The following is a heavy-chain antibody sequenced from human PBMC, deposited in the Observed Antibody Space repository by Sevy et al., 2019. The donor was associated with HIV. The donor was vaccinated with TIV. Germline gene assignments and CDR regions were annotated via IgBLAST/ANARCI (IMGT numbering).Heavy chain of an antibody. V-gene: IGHV3-30*02. CDR1: GFRFSSCG. CDR3: TKDMVTFGGIIANSPGGFDI. CDR2: LPYDGSKE. D-gene: IGHD3-16*02. Sequence: GGSLRLSCAASGFRFSSCGMNWVRQAPGKGLEWVAFLPYDGSKEVYAASVKGRFTISRDNSKNSLYLQMNSLRAEDTAVYYCTKDMVTFGGIIANSPGGFDIWGQGTMVTVSS. J-gene: IGHJ3*02.